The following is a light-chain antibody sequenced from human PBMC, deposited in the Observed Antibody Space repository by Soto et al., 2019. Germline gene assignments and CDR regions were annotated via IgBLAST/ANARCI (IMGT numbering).Light chain of an antibody. CDR1: QSVSSN. J-gene: IGKJ4*01. CDR2: GAS. V-gene: IGKV3-15*01. CDR3: QQYDSYPLT. Sequence: EIVMTQSPATLSVCPGERATLSCRASQSVSSNLAWYQQKPGQAPRLLIYGASTRATGIPARFSGSGSGTEFTLTISSLQSEDFAVYYCQQYDSYPLTFGGGTKVEIK.